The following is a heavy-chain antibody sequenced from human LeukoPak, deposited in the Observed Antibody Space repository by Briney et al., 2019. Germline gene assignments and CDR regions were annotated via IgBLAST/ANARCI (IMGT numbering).Heavy chain of an antibody. CDR3: ARGIRIDVGYYYYYMDV. Sequence: ASVKVSCKASGYTFTSYDINWVRQATGQGLEWMGLMNSNSGNTGYAQKFQGRVTMTKNTSISTAYMELSSLRSEDTAVYYCARGIRIDVGYYYYYMDVWGKGTTVTISS. J-gene: IGHJ6*03. D-gene: IGHD2-15*01. CDR2: MNSNSGNT. CDR1: GYTFTSYD. V-gene: IGHV1-8*01.